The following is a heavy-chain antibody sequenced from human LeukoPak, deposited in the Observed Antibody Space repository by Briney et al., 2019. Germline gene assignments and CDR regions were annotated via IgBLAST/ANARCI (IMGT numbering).Heavy chain of an antibody. CDR2: SNPSSGGT. J-gene: IGHJ1*01. D-gene: IGHD6-13*01. V-gene: IGHV1-2*02. Sequence: ASVKVSCKASGYTFSDYHIHWLRQAPGQGLEWMGWSNPSSGGTNDAEKFHGRVTMTRDTSTNTAYMELSRLRSDDTAVYFCTRVRALAAAGTGARYFQDWGQGTLVTVSS. CDR3: TRVRALAAAGTGARYFQD. CDR1: GYTFSDYH.